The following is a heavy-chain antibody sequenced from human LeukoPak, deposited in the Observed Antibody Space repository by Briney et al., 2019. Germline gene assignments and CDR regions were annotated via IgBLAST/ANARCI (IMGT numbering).Heavy chain of an antibody. D-gene: IGHD3-10*01. V-gene: IGHV3-7*01. CDR1: GFTFSSYW. J-gene: IGHJ4*02. CDR3: AREGGSGSYYIDY. CDR2: IKQDGREK. Sequence: GGSLRLSCAGSGFTFSSYWMSWIRQAPGKGPEWVANIKQDGREKHYVDSVKGRFTISRDNAKNSLYLQMNSLRAEDTAVYYCAREGGSGSYYIDYWGQGTLVTVSS.